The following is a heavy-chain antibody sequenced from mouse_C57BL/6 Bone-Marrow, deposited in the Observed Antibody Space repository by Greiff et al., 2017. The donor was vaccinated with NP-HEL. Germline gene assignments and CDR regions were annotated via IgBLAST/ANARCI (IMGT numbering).Heavy chain of an antibody. V-gene: IGHV5-4*01. CDR1: GFTFSSYA. CDR3: ARDLIFDY. CDR2: ISDGGSYT. J-gene: IGHJ2*01. Sequence: DVMLVESGGGLVKPGGSLKLSCAASGFTFSSYAMSWVRQTPEKRLAWVATISDGGSYTYYPDNVKGRFTISRDNAKNNLYLQMSHLKSEDTAMYYCARDLIFDYWGQGTTLTVSS.